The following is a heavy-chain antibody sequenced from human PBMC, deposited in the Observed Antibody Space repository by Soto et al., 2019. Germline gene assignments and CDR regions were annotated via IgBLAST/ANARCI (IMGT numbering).Heavy chain of an antibody. V-gene: IGHV4-4*07. D-gene: IGHD3-9*01. CDR2: IYSSGET. Sequence: XETLKLTFTVSRDSISGLCWTGIRQPAGKGLEWIGRIYSSGETNYNPSLTGRVIMSLDTSKNQFSLNLTSVTAADTAVYYCARASQCKSYFDCFAWLDYWGQGTLVTVSS. CDR1: RDSISGLC. J-gene: IGHJ4*02. CDR3: ARASQCKSYFDCFAWLDY.